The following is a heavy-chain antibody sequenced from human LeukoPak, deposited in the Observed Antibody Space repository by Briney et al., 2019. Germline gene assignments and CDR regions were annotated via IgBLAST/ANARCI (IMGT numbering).Heavy chain of an antibody. J-gene: IGHJ5*02. CDR3: ASIDYNQWLVRSGNWFDP. Sequence: PSETLSLTCTVSGGSISSSSYYWGWIRQPPGKGLEWIGSIYYSGSTYYNPSLKSRVTISVDTSKNQFCLKLSSVTAADTAVYYCASIDYNQWLVRSGNWFDPWGQGTLVTVSS. V-gene: IGHV4-39*01. D-gene: IGHD6-19*01. CDR1: GGSISSSSYY. CDR2: IYYSGST.